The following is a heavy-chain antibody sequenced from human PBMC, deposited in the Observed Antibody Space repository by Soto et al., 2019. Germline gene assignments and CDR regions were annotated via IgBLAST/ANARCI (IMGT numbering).Heavy chain of an antibody. D-gene: IGHD5-12*01. J-gene: IGHJ4*02. CDR3: ARGGAVATTAHFDH. CDR2: IYSNGNT. CDR1: GDSINNYY. Sequence: SETLSLTCTVSGDSINNYYWSWMRLPAGEGLEWIGRIYSNGNTYYNPSLKSRVSMSVDTSKNQFSLILKTVTAADTAVYYCARGGAVATTAHFDHWGQGTPVTVSS. V-gene: IGHV4-4*07.